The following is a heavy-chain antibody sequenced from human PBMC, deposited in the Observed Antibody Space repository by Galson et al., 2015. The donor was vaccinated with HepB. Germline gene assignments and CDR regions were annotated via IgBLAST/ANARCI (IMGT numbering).Heavy chain of an antibody. CDR2: IIPIFGTA. CDR1: GGTFSSYA. CDR3: ARDHDERSGSYPYYGMDV. V-gene: IGHV1-69*13. J-gene: IGHJ6*02. D-gene: IGHD3-10*01. Sequence: SVKVSCKASGGTFSSYAISWVRQAPGQGLEWMGGIIPIFGTANYAQKFQGRVTITADESTSTAYMELSSLRSEDTAVYYCARDHDERSGSYPYYGMDVWGQGTTVTVSS.